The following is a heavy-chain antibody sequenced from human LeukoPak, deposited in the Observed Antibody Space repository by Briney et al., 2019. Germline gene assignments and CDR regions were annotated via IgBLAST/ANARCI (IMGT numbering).Heavy chain of an antibody. J-gene: IGHJ3*02. CDR1: GFTFSNYG. CDR2: ISSSSSYI. CDR3: ARDHSPDSSGYDAFDI. Sequence: PGGSLRLACAASGFTFSNYGMHWVRQAPGKGLEWVSSISSSSSYIYYADSVKGRFTISRDNAKNSLYLQMNSLRAEDTAVYYCARDHSPDSSGYDAFDIWGQGTMVTVSS. D-gene: IGHD3-22*01. V-gene: IGHV3-21*01.